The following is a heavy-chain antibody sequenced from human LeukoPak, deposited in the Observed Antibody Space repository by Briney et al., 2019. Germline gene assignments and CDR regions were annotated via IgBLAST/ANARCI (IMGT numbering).Heavy chain of an antibody. CDR1: GFTFSSYS. CDR3: ASKLLWFGEFQPDY. V-gene: IGHV3-21*01. CDR2: ISSSSSCI. Sequence: GGSLRLSCAASGFTFSSYSMNWVRQAPGKGLEWVSSISSSSSCIYYADSVKGRFTISRDNAKNSLYLQMNSLRAEDTAVYYCASKLLWFGEFQPDYWGQGTLVTVSS. J-gene: IGHJ4*02. D-gene: IGHD3-10*01.